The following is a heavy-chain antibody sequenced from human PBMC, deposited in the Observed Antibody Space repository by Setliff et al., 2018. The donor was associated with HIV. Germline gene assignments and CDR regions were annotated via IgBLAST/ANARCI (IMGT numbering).Heavy chain of an antibody. CDR3: TRDHTPPPNYDFWSGQIDLRNIFYYMDV. D-gene: IGHD3-3*01. Sequence: ASVKVSCKASGHSLTSYSINWVRQAPGQGLEWMGYINPNTGNPTYAQGFTGRFVFSVDTPVSTAHLQIFSLKAEDTAVYYCTRDHTPPPNYDFWSGQIDLRNIFYYMDVWGTGTQVTVSS. J-gene: IGHJ6*03. CDR1: GHSLTSYS. CDR2: INPNTGNP. V-gene: IGHV7-4-1*01.